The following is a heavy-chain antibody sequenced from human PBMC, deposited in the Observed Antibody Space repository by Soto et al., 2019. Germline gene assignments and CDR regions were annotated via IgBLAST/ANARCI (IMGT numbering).Heavy chain of an antibody. Sequence: PGGSLRLSCAASGFTFSDYYMSWIRQAPGKGLEWVSYISSSGSTIYYADSVKGRFTISRDNAKNSLYLQMNSLRAEDTAVYYCASVERFDCSSTSCVGAYDAFDIWGQGTMVTVSS. V-gene: IGHV3-11*01. CDR3: ASVERFDCSSTSCVGAYDAFDI. CDR2: ISSSGSTI. D-gene: IGHD2-2*01. CDR1: GFTFSDYY. J-gene: IGHJ3*02.